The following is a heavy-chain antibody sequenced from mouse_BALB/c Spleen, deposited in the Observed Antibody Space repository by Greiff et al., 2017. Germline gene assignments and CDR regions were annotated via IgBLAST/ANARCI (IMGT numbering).Heavy chain of an antibody. V-gene: IGHV5-9-3*01. J-gene: IGHJ3*01. CDR3: ARLRITPAWFAY. Sequence: EVHLVESGGGLVKPGGSLKLSCAASGFTFSSYAMSWVRQTPEKRLEWVATISSGGSYTYYPDSVKGRFTISRDNAKNTLYLQMSSLRSEDTAMYYCARLRITPAWFAYWGQGTLVTVSA. CDR1: GFTFSSYA. CDR2: ISSGGSYT. D-gene: IGHD2-4*01.